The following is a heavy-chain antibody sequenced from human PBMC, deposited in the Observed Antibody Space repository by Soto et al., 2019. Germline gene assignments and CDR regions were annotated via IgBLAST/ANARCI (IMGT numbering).Heavy chain of an antibody. J-gene: IGHJ4*02. CDR2: IYYSGST. V-gene: IGHV4-59*01. D-gene: IGHD3-3*02. Sequence: PSETLCLTCTVSGGSISSYYWSWIRQPPGKGLEWIGYIYYSGSTNYNPSLKSRVTISVDTSKNQFSLKLSSVTAADTAVYYCASIFGNYLDYWGQGTLVTVSS. CDR1: GGSISSYY. CDR3: ASIFGNYLDY.